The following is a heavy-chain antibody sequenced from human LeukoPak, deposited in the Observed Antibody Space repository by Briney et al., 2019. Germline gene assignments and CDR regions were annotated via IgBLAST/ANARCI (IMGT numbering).Heavy chain of an antibody. D-gene: IGHD3-10*01. Sequence: GGSLRLSCAASGFTVSSNYMSWVRQAPGKGLEWVSVIYSGGSTYYADSVKGRFTISRDNSKNTLYLQMNSLRAEDTAVYYCAKAYYGSGSGYYGMDVWGQGTTVTVSS. CDR3: AKAYYGSGSGYYGMDV. CDR1: GFTVSSNY. J-gene: IGHJ6*02. V-gene: IGHV3-53*01. CDR2: IYSGGST.